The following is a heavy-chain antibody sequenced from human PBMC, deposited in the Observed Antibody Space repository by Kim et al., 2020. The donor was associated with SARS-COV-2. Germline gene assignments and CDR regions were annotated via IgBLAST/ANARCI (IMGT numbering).Heavy chain of an antibody. D-gene: IGHD3-3*02. J-gene: IGHJ4*02. CDR3: ARDVSIGSHNYFDY. V-gene: IGHV6-1*01. Sequence: AVSVKSRITINPDTSKNQFSLQLNSVTPEDTAVYYCARDVSIGSHNYFDYWGQGTLVTVSS.